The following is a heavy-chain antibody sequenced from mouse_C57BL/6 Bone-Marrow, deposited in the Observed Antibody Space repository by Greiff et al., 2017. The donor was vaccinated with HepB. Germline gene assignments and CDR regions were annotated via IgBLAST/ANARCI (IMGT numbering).Heavy chain of an antibody. CDR1: GFTFSDYG. J-gene: IGHJ3*01. CDR2: ISSGSSTI. V-gene: IGHV5-17*01. D-gene: IGHD1-1*01. CDR3: ARDYYGSSPWFAY. Sequence: EVKLVESGGGLVKPGGSLKLSCAASGFTFSDYGMHWVRQAPEKGLEWVAYISSGSSTIYYADTVKGRFTISRDNAKNTLFLQMTSLRSWDTAMYYCARDYYGSSPWFAYWGQGTLVTVSA.